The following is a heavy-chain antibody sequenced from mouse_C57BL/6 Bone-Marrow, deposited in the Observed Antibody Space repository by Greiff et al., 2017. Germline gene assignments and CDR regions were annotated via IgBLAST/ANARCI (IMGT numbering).Heavy chain of an antibody. V-gene: IGHV5-17*01. CDR1: GFTFSDYG. CDR2: ISSGSSTI. J-gene: IGHJ4*01. CDR3: AKDGIDY. Sequence: DVKLVESGGGLVKPGGSLKLSCAASGFTFSDYGMHWVRQAPEQGLEWVAYISSGSSTIYYADTVKGRFTISRDNAKNTLFLQMTSLRSEDTAMYYCAKDGIDYWGQGTSVTVSS.